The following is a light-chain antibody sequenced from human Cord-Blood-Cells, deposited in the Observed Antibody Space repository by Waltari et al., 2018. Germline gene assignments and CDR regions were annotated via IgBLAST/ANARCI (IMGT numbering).Light chain of an antibody. CDR3: QQYGSSQYT. V-gene: IGKV3-20*01. CDR2: GAS. CDR1: QSVSSSY. J-gene: IGKJ2*01. Sequence: EIVLTQSPCTLSLSPGERATLSCRASQSVSSSYLAWYQQKPGQAPRLLIYGASSRATGIPDRVSGSGSGTDFTLTISRLEPEDFAVYYCQQYGSSQYTFGQGTKLEIK.